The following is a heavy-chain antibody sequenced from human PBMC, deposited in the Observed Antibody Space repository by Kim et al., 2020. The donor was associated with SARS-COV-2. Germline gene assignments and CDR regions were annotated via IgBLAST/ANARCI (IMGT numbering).Heavy chain of an antibody. CDR3: ARYRYMVLIP. CDR1: GGSISSGGYY. CDR2: IYYSGST. Sequence: SETLSLTCTVSGGSISSGGYYWSWIRQHPGKGLEWIGYIYYSGSTYYNPSLKSRVTISVDTSKNQFSLKLSSVTAADTAVYYCARYRYMVLIPWGQGTLVTVSS. D-gene: IGHD1-20*01. J-gene: IGHJ5*02. V-gene: IGHV4-31*03.